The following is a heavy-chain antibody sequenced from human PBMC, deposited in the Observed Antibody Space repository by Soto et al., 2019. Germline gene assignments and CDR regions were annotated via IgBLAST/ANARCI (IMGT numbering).Heavy chain of an antibody. V-gene: IGHV4-31*03. CDR3: ARGVAATTNWFDP. D-gene: IGHD2-15*01. Sequence: QVQLQESGPGLVKPSQTLSLTCTVSGGSISSGGYYWSWIRQHPGKGLEWIGYIYYSGSTYYNPSFTSRVTKSVDTSRNLFSLKLSSVTAADTAVYYCARGVAATTNWFDPWGQGTLVTVSS. CDR1: GGSISSGGYY. J-gene: IGHJ5*02. CDR2: IYYSGST.